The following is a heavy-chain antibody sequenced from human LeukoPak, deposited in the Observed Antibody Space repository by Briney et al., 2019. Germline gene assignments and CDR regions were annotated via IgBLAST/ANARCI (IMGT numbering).Heavy chain of an antibody. CDR3: ARAGPSSSWHQFDY. CDR2: MNPNSGNT. D-gene: IGHD6-13*01. V-gene: IGHV1-8*01. CDR1: GYTFTSYD. J-gene: IGHJ4*02. Sequence: GASVKVSCKASGYTFTSYDINWVRQATGQGLEWMGRMNPNSGNTGYAQKFQGRVTMTRNTSISTAYMELSSLRSEDTAVYYCARAGPSSSWHQFDYWGQGTVVTVSS.